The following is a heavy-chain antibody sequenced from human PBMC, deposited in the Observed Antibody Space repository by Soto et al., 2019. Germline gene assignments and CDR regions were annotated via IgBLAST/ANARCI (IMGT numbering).Heavy chain of an antibody. J-gene: IGHJ5*02. V-gene: IGHV4-31*03. CDR2: IYYSGST. Sequence: QVQLQESGPGLVKPSQTLSLACTVSGGSISSGGYYWSWTRQHPGKGLEWIGYIYYSGSTYYNPSLKSRVTISVDTSKNQFSLKLSSVTAADTAVYYCARDLSGYWFDPWGQGTLVTVSS. CDR3: ARDLSGYWFDP. CDR1: GGSISSGGYY. D-gene: IGHD3-16*02.